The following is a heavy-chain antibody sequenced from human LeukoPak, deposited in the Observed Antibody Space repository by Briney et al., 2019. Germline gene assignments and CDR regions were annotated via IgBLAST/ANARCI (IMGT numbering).Heavy chain of an antibody. CDR1: GFMFSSYG. V-gene: IGHV3-30*02. CDR2: IRYDGNNE. D-gene: IGHD2-8*01. CDR3: ARGADGVSSNPRGWFDP. J-gene: IGHJ5*02. Sequence: GGSLRLSCAASGFMFSSYGIHWVRQAPGKGLEWVAFIRYDGNNEYYADSVKGRFTISRDNSKNTLYLQMNSLRAEDTAVYSCARGADGVSSNPRGWFDPWGQGTLVTVSS.